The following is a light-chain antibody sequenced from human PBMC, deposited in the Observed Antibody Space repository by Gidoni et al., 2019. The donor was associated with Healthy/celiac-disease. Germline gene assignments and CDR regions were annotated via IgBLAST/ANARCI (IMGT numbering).Light chain of an antibody. V-gene: IGKV3-20*01. Sequence: EIVLMQSPGTLSLSPGERATLSCRASQSVSSSYLAWYQQKPGQAPRLLIYGASSRATGIPDRFSGSGSGTDFTLAIGRLEPEDFAVYYCQQYGSSPCSFGQGTKLEIK. CDR2: GAS. J-gene: IGKJ2*04. CDR3: QQYGSSPCS. CDR1: QSVSSSY.